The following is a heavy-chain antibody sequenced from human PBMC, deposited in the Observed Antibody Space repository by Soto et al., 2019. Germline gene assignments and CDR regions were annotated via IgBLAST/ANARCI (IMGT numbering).Heavy chain of an antibody. CDR2: LDGAGGST. J-gene: IGHJ6*02. CDR1: GFTFSDFA. CDR3: AAPRDEYGSGVSWFTYGMDI. Sequence: GGSLRLSCLASGFTFSDFAMTWVRHVPGRGLEWVASLDGAGGSTYYAESVRGRFSISRDNSQNTLFLQMKRLTVDVTAIYYCAAPRDEYGSGVSWFTYGMDIWGQGTTVTVSS. V-gene: IGHV3-23*01. D-gene: IGHD3-10*01.